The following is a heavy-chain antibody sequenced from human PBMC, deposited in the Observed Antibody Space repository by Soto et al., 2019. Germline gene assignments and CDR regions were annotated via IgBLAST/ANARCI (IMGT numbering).Heavy chain of an antibody. V-gene: IGHV4-34*01. CDR3: ARGQLYYYGSGSYYWFDP. J-gene: IGHJ5*02. Sequence: PSETLSLTCAVYGGSFSGYYWSWIRQPPGKGLEWIGEINHSGSTNYNPSLKSRATISVDTSKNQFSLKLSSVTAADTAVYYCARGQLYYYGSGSYYWFDPWGQGTLVTVSS. D-gene: IGHD3-10*01. CDR1: GGSFSGYY. CDR2: INHSGST.